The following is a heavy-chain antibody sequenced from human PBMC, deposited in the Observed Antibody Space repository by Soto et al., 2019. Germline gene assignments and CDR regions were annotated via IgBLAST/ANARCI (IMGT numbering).Heavy chain of an antibody. CDR3: AKGGRPDY. D-gene: IGHD1-26*01. CDR1: GFTFSDYY. V-gene: IGHV3-11*01. CDR2: ISRSGSTI. J-gene: IGHJ4*02. Sequence: QVQLVESGGGWVKPGGSLRLSCAASGFTFSDYYMSWTRQAPGKGLELVSHISRSGSTIYYADSVKGRFTMSRDNAKNSLYLQMNSLRAEDTAVYYCAKGGRPDYWGQGTLVTVSS.